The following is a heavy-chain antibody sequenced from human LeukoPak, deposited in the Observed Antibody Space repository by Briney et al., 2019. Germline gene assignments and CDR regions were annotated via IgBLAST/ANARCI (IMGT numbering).Heavy chain of an antibody. CDR1: GDSISSYY. V-gene: IGHV4-4*07. D-gene: IGHD3-22*01. Sequence: SETLSLTCTVSGDSISSYYWSWIRQPAGKGLEWIGRIYTSGSTNYNSSLKSRVTMSVDTSKNQFSLKLSSVTAADTAVYYCARGYSSGYYLHKGIDYWGQGTLDTVSS. CDR3: ARGYSSGYYLHKGIDY. J-gene: IGHJ4*02. CDR2: IYTSGST.